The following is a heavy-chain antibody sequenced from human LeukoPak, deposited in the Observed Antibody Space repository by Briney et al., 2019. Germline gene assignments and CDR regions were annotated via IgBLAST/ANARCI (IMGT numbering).Heavy chain of an antibody. CDR2: INHSGST. CDR3: ASSVVRGVIRSDY. Sequence: PSETLPLTCAVYGGSFSGYYWSWIRQPPGKGLEWIGEINHSGSTNYNPSLKSRVTISVDTSKNQFSLKLSSVTAADTAVYYCASSVVRGVIRSDYWGQGTLVTVSS. D-gene: IGHD3-10*01. J-gene: IGHJ4*02. V-gene: IGHV4-34*01. CDR1: GGSFSGYY.